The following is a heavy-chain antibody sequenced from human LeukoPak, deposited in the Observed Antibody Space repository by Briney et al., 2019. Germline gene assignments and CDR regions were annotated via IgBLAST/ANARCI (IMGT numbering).Heavy chain of an antibody. CDR1: GGSIRSDY. CDR2: IYYSGST. V-gene: IGHV4-59*08. Sequence: EPSETLSLTCTASGGSIRSDYWSWIRQPPGKGLEWIGHIYYSGSTNYNPSLKSRVTISVDTSKNQFSLKLSSVTAADTAVYYCARQLRYYDSSGYYYTTFDIWGQGTMVTVSS. CDR3: ARQLRYYDSSGYYYTTFDI. D-gene: IGHD3-22*01. J-gene: IGHJ3*02.